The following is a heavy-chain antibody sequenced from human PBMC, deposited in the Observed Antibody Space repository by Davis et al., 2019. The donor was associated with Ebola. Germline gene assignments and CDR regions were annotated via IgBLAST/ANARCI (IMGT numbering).Heavy chain of an antibody. CDR3: ARTPLYGDYFNYYGMDV. D-gene: IGHD4-17*01. CDR1: GFTFSSYW. CDR2: INSDGSST. Sequence: GESLKIPCAASGFTFSSYWMHWVRQAPGKGLVWVSRINSDGSSTSYADSVKGRFTISRDNSKNTLYLQMNSLRAEDTAVYYCARTPLYGDYFNYYGMDVWGQGTTVTVSS. V-gene: IGHV3-74*01. J-gene: IGHJ6*02.